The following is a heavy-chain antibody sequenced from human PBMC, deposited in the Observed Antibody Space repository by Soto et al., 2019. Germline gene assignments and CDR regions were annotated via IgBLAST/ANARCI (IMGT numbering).Heavy chain of an antibody. CDR3: AIPPGDTMIVEAP. J-gene: IGHJ5*02. D-gene: IGHD3-22*01. V-gene: IGHV4-39*01. CDR1: GGSISSSSYY. CDR2: IYYSGST. Sequence: QLQLQESGPGLVKPSETLSLTCTVSGGSISSSSYYWGWIRQPPGKGLEWIGSIYYSGSTYYNPSLKSRVTISVDTSKNQFSLKLSSVTAADTAVYYCAIPPGDTMIVEAPWGQGTLVTVSS.